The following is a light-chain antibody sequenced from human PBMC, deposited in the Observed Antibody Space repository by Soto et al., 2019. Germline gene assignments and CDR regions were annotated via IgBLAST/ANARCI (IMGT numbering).Light chain of an antibody. CDR2: AAS. J-gene: IGKJ1*01. Sequence: EIVLTQSPGTLSSSTGERATLSCRASQSVSSSYFAWYQQKPGQAPRLLIYAASSRATGIPDRFSGSGSGTDFTLTISRLEPEDFAVYYCQQYGSSSWTFGQGTRVEI. CDR1: QSVSSSY. V-gene: IGKV3-20*01. CDR3: QQYGSSSWT.